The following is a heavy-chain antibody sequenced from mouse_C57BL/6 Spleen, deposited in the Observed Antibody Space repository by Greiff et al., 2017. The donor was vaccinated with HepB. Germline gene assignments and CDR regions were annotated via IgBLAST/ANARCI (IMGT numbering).Heavy chain of an antibody. CDR2: IRNKANGYTT. CDR3: ARYIQDYGYFDV. CDR1: GFTFTDYY. V-gene: IGHV7-3*01. Sequence: EVKLMESGGGLVQPGGSLSLSCAASGFTFTDYYMSWVRQPPGKALEWLGFIRNKANGYTTEYSASVKGRFTISRDNSQSILYLQMNALRAEDSATYYCARYIQDYGYFDVWGTGTTVTVSS. J-gene: IGHJ1*03.